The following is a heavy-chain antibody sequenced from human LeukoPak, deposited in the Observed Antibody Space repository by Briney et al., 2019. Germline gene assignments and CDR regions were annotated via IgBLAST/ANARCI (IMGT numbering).Heavy chain of an antibody. Sequence: GGSLRLSCAASGFTFSNVWMSWVRQAPGKGLEWVGRIKSKTDGGTTDYAAPVKGRFTISRDDSKNTLYLQMNSLKTEDTAVYYCTTAHPYYYGSGSYWIEFNFDYWGQGTLVTVSS. CDR1: GFTFSNVW. CDR2: IKSKTDGGTT. J-gene: IGHJ4*02. V-gene: IGHV3-15*01. CDR3: TTAHPYYYGSGSYWIEFNFDY. D-gene: IGHD3-10*01.